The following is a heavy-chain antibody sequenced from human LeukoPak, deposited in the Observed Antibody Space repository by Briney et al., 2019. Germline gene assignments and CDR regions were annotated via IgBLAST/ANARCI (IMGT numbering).Heavy chain of an antibody. CDR1: DDSVRPCY. J-gene: IGHJ4*02. D-gene: IGHD1-26*01. CDR3: ARGSGTYIRPFDY. V-gene: IGHV4-59*02. Sequence: SETLSLTCTVSDDSVRPCYWSWIRQPPGKGLEWIGYIFYSGSTNYNPSLQSRVTISVDTSKNQFSLNLRSVTAADTAVYYCARGSGTYIRPFDYWGQGTLVTVSS. CDR2: IFYSGST.